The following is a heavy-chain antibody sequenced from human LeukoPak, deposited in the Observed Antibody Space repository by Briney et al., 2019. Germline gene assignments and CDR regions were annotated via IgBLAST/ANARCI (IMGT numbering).Heavy chain of an antibody. D-gene: IGHD5-18*01. V-gene: IGHV4-4*02. CDR1: GGSISSSNW. CDR2: IYHSGST. Sequence: SGTLSLTCAVSGGSISSSNWWSWVRQPPGKGLEWIGEIYHSGSTNYNPSLKSRVTVSVDKSRNQFSLKLSSVTAADTAVYYCARVGYSYGYGAFDIWGQGTMVTVSS. CDR3: ARVGYSYGYGAFDI. J-gene: IGHJ3*02.